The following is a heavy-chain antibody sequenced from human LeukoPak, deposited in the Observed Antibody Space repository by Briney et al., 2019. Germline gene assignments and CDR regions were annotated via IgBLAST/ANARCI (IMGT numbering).Heavy chain of an antibody. CDR1: GFTFSSYA. CDR3: ARAQEYYYYYGMDV. CDR2: ISYDGSNK. J-gene: IGHJ6*02. V-gene: IGHV3-30-3*01. Sequence: GRSLRLSCAASGFTFSSYAMDWVRQAPGKGLEWVAFISYDGSNKYYADSVKGRFTISRDNSKNTLYLQMNSLRAEDTAVYYCARAQEYYYYYGMDVWGQGTTVTVSS.